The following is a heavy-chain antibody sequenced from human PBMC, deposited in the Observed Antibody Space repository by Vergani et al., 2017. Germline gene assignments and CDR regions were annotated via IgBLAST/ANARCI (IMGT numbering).Heavy chain of an antibody. CDR3: AKDLAAAGLPYYYYMDV. D-gene: IGHD6-13*01. Sequence: EVQVVESGGGLIKPGGSLRLSCVVSGITFKNAWINWVRQAPGKGLEWVSAISGSGGSTYYADSVKGRFTISRDNSKNTLYLQMNSLRAEDTAVYYCAKDLAAAGLPYYYYMDVWGKGTTVTVSS. CDR1: GITFKNAW. CDR2: ISGSGGST. V-gene: IGHV3-23*04. J-gene: IGHJ6*03.